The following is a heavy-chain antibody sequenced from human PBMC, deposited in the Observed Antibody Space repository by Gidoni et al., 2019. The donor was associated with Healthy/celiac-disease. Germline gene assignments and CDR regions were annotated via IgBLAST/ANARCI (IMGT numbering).Heavy chain of an antibody. J-gene: IGHJ3*02. CDR2: INPNSGNT. V-gene: IGHV1-8*01. CDR1: GYTFTSYD. Sequence: QVQLVQSGAEVKKPGASVKVSCKASGYTFTSYDINWGRQATAQGLEWMGWINPNSGNTGYAQKFQGRVTMTRNTSISTAYMELSSLRSEDTAVYYCARGYDFWSGYSLKNAFDIWGQGTMVTVSS. CDR3: ARGYDFWSGYSLKNAFDI. D-gene: IGHD3-3*01.